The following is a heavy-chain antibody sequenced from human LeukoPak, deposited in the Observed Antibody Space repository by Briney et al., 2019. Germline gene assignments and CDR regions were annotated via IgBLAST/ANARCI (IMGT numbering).Heavy chain of an antibody. J-gene: IGHJ4*02. Sequence: GGSLRLSCAASGFTFSSYGMHWVRQAPGKGLEWVAFIRYDGSNKYYADSVKGRFTISRDNSENTPYLQMNSLRAEDTAVYYCAKGGDGYSYGFDYWGQGTLVTVSS. D-gene: IGHD5-18*01. CDR3: AKGGDGYSYGFDY. CDR1: GFTFSSYG. CDR2: IRYDGSNK. V-gene: IGHV3-30*02.